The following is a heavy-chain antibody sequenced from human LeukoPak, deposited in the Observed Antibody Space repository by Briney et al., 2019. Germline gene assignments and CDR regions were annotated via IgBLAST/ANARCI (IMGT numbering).Heavy chain of an antibody. CDR2: ISSNGGST. Sequence: PGWSLRLSCSASGFTFSSYAMHWVRQAPGKGLEYVSAISSNGGSTYYADSVKGRFTISRDNSKNTLYLQMSSLRAEDTAVYYCVKGSRGYCSGGSCPLDYWGQGTLVTVSS. D-gene: IGHD2-15*01. CDR1: GFTFSSYA. V-gene: IGHV3-64D*09. CDR3: VKGSRGYCSGGSCPLDY. J-gene: IGHJ4*02.